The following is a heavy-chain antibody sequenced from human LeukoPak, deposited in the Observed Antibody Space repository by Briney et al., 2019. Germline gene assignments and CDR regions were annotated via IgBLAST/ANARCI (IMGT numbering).Heavy chain of an antibody. CDR3: ARVSEDYYDSSGYYPFDY. V-gene: IGHV1-69*05. J-gene: IGHJ4*02. D-gene: IGHD3-22*01. CDR2: IIPIFGTA. CDR1: GGTFSSYA. Sequence: SVKVSCKASGGTFSSYAISWVRQAPGQGLEWMGRIIPIFGTANYAQKFQGRVTITTDESTSTAYMELSSLRSEDTAVYYCARVSEDYYDSSGYYPFDYWGQGTLVTASS.